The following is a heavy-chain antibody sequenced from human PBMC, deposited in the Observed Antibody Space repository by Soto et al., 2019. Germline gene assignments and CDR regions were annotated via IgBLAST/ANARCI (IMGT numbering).Heavy chain of an antibody. CDR1: GGSFSGYY. CDR2: INHSGST. CDR3: ARSYYYGSGSYFRDAFDI. J-gene: IGHJ3*02. V-gene: IGHV4-34*01. D-gene: IGHD3-10*01. Sequence: SETLSLTCAVYGGSFSGYYWSWIRQPPGKGLEWIGEINHSGSTNYNPSLKSRVTISVDTSKNQFSLKLSSVTAADTAVYYCARSYYYGSGSYFRDAFDIWGQGKMVTVS.